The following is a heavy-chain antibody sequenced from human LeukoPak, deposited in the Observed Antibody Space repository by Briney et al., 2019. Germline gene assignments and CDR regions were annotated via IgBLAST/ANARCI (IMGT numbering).Heavy chain of an antibody. CDR1: GFTFRYYG. V-gene: IGHV3-33*01. CDR2: IWYDGSNT. D-gene: IGHD2-2*01. J-gene: IGHJ4*02. Sequence: PGKSLRLSCAASGFTFRYYGMHWVRQAPGKGLEWVAVIWYDGSNTYYADSVKGRFTISRDNSKNALYLQMNSLRAEDTAVYYCAREVITAGYYFDYWGQGALVTVSS. CDR3: AREVITAGYYFDY.